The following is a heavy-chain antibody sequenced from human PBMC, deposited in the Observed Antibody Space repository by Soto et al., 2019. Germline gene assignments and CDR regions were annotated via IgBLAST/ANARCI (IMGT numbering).Heavy chain of an antibody. V-gene: IGHV3-13*05. CDR2: IGTAGDP. D-gene: IGHD3-9*01. Sequence: EVQLVESGGGLVQPGGSLRLSCAASGFTFSSYDMHWVRQATGKGLEWVSDIGTAGDPYYPGSVKGRFTISRENAKNSLYLPMNSLRAGDTAVYYCARGILRYFEWLYTDYYYGMDVWGQGPTVTVSS. CDR1: GFTFSSYD. J-gene: IGHJ6*02. CDR3: ARGILRYFEWLYTDYYYGMDV.